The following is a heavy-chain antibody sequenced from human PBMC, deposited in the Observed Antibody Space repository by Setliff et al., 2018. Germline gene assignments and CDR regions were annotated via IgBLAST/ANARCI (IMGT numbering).Heavy chain of an antibody. J-gene: IGHJ4*02. CDR3: VRDRPFVVVTATQASFDY. V-gene: IGHV1-69*05. CDR2: IIPIFGTA. CDR1: GGTFSSYA. Sequence: ASVKVSCKASGGTFSSYAISWVRQAPGQGLEWMGGIIPIFGTANYAQKLQGRVTMTTDTSTSTAYMELRSLRPDDTAVYYCVRDRPFVVVTATQASFDYWGQGTLVTVSS. D-gene: IGHD2-21*02.